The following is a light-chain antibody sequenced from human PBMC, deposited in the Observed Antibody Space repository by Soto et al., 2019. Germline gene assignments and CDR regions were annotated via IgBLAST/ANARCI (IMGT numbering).Light chain of an antibody. J-gene: IGKJ1*01. CDR1: QSISSW. CDR3: QQYNSYAVT. CDR2: KAS. V-gene: IGKV1-5*03. Sequence: DIQMIQSPSTLSASVGDRVTITCRASQSISSWLAWYQQKPGKAPKLLIYKASSLESGVPSRFSGSGSGTEFTLTISSLQPDDFATYYCQQYNSYAVTFGQGTKV.